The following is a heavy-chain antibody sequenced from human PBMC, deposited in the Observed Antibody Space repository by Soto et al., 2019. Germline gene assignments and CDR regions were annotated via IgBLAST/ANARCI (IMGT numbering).Heavy chain of an antibody. V-gene: IGHV3-21*01. J-gene: IGHJ4*02. Sequence: GGSLRLSCAASGFTFSSYKMNWVRQAPGKGLEWVSAIRSSSYIYYADSGKGRVTISRDNAKNSLYLQMNSLRAEDTAVYYCAREGELELRGFDTRGQGTPVPVSS. CDR3: AREGELELRGFDT. CDR2: IRSSSYI. CDR1: GFTFSSYK. D-gene: IGHD1-7*01.